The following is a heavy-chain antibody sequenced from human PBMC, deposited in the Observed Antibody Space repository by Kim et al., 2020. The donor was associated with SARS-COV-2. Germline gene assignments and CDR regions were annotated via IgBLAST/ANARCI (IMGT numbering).Heavy chain of an antibody. V-gene: IGHV4-59*13. Sequence: SETLSLTCTVSGGSISSYYWSWIRQPPGKGLEWIGYIYYSGSTNYNPSLKSRVTISVDTSKNQFSLKLSSVTAADTAVYYCARYHGSGSYYKEYYYYGMDVWGQGTTVTVSS. CDR1: GGSISSYY. CDR3: ARYHGSGSYYKEYYYYGMDV. CDR2: IYYSGST. D-gene: IGHD3-10*01. J-gene: IGHJ6*02.